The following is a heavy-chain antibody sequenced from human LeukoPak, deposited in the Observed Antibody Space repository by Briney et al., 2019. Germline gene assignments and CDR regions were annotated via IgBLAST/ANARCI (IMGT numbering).Heavy chain of an antibody. CDR1: GYTFTSYD. V-gene: IGHV1-8*01. CDR3: ARVWFGEPDAFDI. J-gene: IGHJ3*02. D-gene: IGHD3-10*01. CDR2: MNPNSGNT. Sequence: ASVKVSCKASGYTFTSYDINWVRQATGQGLEWMGWMNPNSGNTGYAQKFQGRLTMTRNTSISAAYMELSSLRSEDTAVYYCARVWFGEPDAFDIWGQGTMVTVPS.